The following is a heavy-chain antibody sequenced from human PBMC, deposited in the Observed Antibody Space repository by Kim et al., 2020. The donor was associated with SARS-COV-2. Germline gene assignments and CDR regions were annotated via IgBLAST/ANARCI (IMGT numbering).Heavy chain of an antibody. J-gene: IGHJ4*02. CDR1: GYTFTSYG. CDR3: ARSRGRGRSSRHPAYFDY. V-gene: IGHV1-18*01. D-gene: IGHD2-2*01. Sequence: ASVKVSCKASGYTFTSYGISWVRQAPGQGLEWMGWISAYNGNTNYAQKLQGRVTMTTDTSTSTAYMELRSLRSDDTAVYYCARSRGRGRSSRHPAYFDYWGQGTLVTVSS. CDR2: ISAYNGNT.